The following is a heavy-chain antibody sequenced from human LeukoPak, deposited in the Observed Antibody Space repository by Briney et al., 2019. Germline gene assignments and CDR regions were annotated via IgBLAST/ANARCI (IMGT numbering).Heavy chain of an antibody. J-gene: IGHJ4*02. CDR2: INHSGST. CDR3: ARDRELWHQGYFDY. Sequence: PSETLSLTCAVYGGSFSGYYWSWIRQPPGKGLEWIGEINHSGSTNYNPSLKSRVTISVDTSKNQFSLKLSTVTAADTAVYYCARDRELWHQGYFDYWGQGTLVTVSS. D-gene: IGHD1-26*01. V-gene: IGHV4-34*01. CDR1: GGSFSGYY.